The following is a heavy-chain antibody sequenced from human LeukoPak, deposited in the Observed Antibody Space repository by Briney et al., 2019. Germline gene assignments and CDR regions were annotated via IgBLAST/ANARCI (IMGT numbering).Heavy chain of an antibody. J-gene: IGHJ6*03. Sequence: ASVTVSCKASGYTFTSYGISWVRQAPGQGLEWMGWISAYNGNTSYAQKIQGRVTMTTDTSTSTAYMELRSLRSDDTAVYYCASSYWSSYYYYMDVWGKGTTVTVSS. CDR2: ISAYNGNT. D-gene: IGHD2-15*01. CDR1: GYTFTSYG. CDR3: ASSYWSSYYYYMDV. V-gene: IGHV1-18*01.